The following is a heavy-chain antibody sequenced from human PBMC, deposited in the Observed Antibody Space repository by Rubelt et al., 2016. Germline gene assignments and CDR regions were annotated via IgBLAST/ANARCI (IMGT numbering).Heavy chain of an antibody. CDR2: INHSGST. J-gene: IGHJ4*02. CDR1: GFTFSDYY. D-gene: IGHD3-22*01. V-gene: IGHV4-34*01. CDR3: ARGKEGLGVTMMDY. Sequence: QVQLVESGGGLVKPGGSLRLSCAASGFTFSDYYMSWIRQAPGKGLEWIGEINHSGSTNYNPSLKSRVTISVDTSKNQFSLKLSSVTAAATAVYYCARGKEGLGVTMMDYWGQGTLVTVSS.